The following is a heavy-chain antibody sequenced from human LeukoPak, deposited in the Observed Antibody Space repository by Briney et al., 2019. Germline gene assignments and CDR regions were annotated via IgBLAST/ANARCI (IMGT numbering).Heavy chain of an antibody. J-gene: IGHJ3*02. CDR1: GFIFSNYV. CDR2: IWHDGSEK. CDR3: VKESDAFDI. Sequence: PGGSLRLSCAASGFIFSNYVMHWVRQAPGQGLEWVAVIWHDGSEKYYGDSVKGRFSISRDNSKNTLYLQMNSLRAEDTAVYFFVKESDAFDIWGQGTMVTVSS. V-gene: IGHV3-33*06.